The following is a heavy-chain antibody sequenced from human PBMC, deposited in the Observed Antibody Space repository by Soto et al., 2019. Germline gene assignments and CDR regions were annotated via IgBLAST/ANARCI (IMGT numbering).Heavy chain of an antibody. Sequence: LRLSCVVSGRTFRSYAMSWVRQAPGKGLEWVSGISGGGAGTYYADSVKGRFTISRDPSTTTLFLDMYSLGAEDTAIYYCAKGRKPDHDDGLCAFDSRGQGVLVTVSS. J-gene: IGHJ4*02. CDR2: ISGGGAGT. D-gene: IGHD3-3*01. CDR3: AKGRKPDHDDGLCAFDS. CDR1: GRTFRSYA. V-gene: IGHV3-23*01.